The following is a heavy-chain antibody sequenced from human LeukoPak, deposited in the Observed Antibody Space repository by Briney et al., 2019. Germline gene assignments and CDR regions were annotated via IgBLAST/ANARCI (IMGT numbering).Heavy chain of an antibody. J-gene: IGHJ4*02. CDR3: ARDLKGKFDY. CDR1: GFTFSSYS. V-gene: IGHV3-21*01. CDR2: ISSSSSYI. Sequence: PWGSLRLSCAASGFTFSSYSMNWVRQAPGKGLEWVSSISSSSSYIYYADSVKGRFTISKDNAKNSLYLQMNSLRAEDTAVYYCARDLKGKFDYWGQGTLVTVSS. D-gene: IGHD3-10*01.